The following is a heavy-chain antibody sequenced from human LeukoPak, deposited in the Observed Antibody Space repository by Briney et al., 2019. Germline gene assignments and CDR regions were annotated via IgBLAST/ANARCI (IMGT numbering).Heavy chain of an antibody. CDR1: GFTFSSYA. J-gene: IGHJ5*02. D-gene: IGHD2-2*01. CDR2: ISSNGGTT. V-gene: IGHV3-64*01. Sequence: GGSLRLSCAASGFTFSSYAMHWVRQAPGKGLEYVSAISSNGGTTYYANSVKGRFTISRDNSKNTLYLQMGSLGAEDMAVYYCARGSVGGSTSLLNWFDPWGQGTLVTVSS. CDR3: ARGSVGGSTSLLNWFDP.